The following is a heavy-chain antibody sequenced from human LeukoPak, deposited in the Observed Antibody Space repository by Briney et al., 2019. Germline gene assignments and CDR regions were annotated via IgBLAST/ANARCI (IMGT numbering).Heavy chain of an antibody. CDR2: INSDGRTT. Sequence: GGSLRPSCAASGFTSSNNWMHWVRQAPGKGLVWVSRINSDGRTTTYADSVKGRFTISRDNAKNTLYLQMNSLRAEDTAVYYCAMIKEGWGQGTLVTVSS. J-gene: IGHJ4*02. CDR1: GFTSSNNW. V-gene: IGHV3-74*01. CDR3: AMIKEG. D-gene: IGHD3-22*01.